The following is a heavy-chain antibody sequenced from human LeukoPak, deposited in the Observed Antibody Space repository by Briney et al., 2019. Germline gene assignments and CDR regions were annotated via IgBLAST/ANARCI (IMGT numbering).Heavy chain of an antibody. Sequence: GGSLRLSCAASGFTFSSYWMSWVRQAPGKGLEWVANIKQDGSEKFYVDSVKGRFTISRDNDKNSLCLQMNGLRAEDTAVYYCARAVGATHFDYWGQGILVTVSS. V-gene: IGHV3-7*04. CDR3: ARAVGATHFDY. D-gene: IGHD1-26*01. CDR2: IKQDGSEK. J-gene: IGHJ4*02. CDR1: GFTFSSYW.